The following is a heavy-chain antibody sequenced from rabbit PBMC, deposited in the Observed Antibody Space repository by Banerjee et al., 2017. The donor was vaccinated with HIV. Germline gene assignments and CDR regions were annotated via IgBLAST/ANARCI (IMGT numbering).Heavy chain of an antibody. D-gene: IGHD4-1*01. J-gene: IGHJ4*01. CDR1: GFDLNRYYY. CDR3: ARDLAGVIGWNFDL. Sequence: QSLEESGGDLVKPRASLTLICTASGFDLNRYYYLCWVRQAPGKGLEWIACIYGDSSGTTYYASWAKGRFTISKTSSTTVTLQMTSLTAADTATYFCARDLAGVIGWNFDLWGPGTLVT. CDR2: IYGDSSGTT. V-gene: IGHV1S40*01.